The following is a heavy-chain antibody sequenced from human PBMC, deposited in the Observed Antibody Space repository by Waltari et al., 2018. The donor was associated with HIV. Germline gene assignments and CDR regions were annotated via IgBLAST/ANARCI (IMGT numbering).Heavy chain of an antibody. CDR1: GYSISSGYY. J-gene: IGHJ4*02. Sequence: QVQLQESGPGLVKPSETLSLTCAVSGYSISSGYYWGWIRQPPGRGLGWLGSIYQSGRTYYNPSLRGRVTLSVDTSKSQFSLKLSSVTAADTAVYYCASHYYGSGSYYNALFDDWGQGTLVTVSA. V-gene: IGHV4-38-2*01. CDR2: IYQSGRT. D-gene: IGHD3-10*01. CDR3: ASHYYGSGSYYNALFDD.